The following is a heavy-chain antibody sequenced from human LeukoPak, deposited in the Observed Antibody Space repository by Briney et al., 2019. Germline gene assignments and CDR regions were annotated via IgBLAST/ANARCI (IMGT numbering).Heavy chain of an antibody. CDR1: GYTFTSYN. V-gene: IGHV1-8*01. Sequence: ASVKVSCKASGYTFTSYNINWVRQATGQGLEWMGWMNPNSGNTGYAQKFQGRVSMTRDTSISTAYMELRSLRSDDTAVYYCARARATVTTFDYFDYWGQGTLVTVSS. D-gene: IGHD4-17*01. CDR2: MNPNSGNT. J-gene: IGHJ4*02. CDR3: ARARATVTTFDYFDY.